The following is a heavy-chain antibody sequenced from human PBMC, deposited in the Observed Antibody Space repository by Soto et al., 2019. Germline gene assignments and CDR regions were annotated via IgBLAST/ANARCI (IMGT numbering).Heavy chain of an antibody. CDR1: GFTFDDYA. J-gene: IGHJ4*02. CDR2: ISWNSGSI. CDR3: AKGEYSSSSALDY. Sequence: PGGSLRLSCAASGFTFDDYAMRWVRQAPGKGLEWVSGISWNSGSIGYADSVKGRFTISRDNAKNSLYLQMNSLRAEDTALYYCAKGEYSSSSALDYWGQGTLVTVSS. D-gene: IGHD6-6*01. V-gene: IGHV3-9*01.